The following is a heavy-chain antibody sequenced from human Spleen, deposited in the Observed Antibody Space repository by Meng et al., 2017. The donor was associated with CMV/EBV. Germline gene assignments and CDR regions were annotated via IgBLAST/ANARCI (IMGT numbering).Heavy chain of an antibody. V-gene: IGHV4-4*01. CDR3: ARVREHTSLGNYWFDP. CDR2: IDHTGNS. Sequence: SGASITSAKWWTWVRQPPGKGLEWVGEIDHTGNSNSNPSLESRLTLSLDTSQNHLSPRMTSVTAEDTAIYFCARVREHTSLGNYWFDPWGQGTLVTVSS. J-gene: IGHJ5*02. D-gene: IGHD3-10*01. CDR1: GASITSAKW.